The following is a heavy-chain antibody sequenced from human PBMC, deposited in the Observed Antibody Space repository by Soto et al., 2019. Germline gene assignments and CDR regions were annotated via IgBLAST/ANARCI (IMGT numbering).Heavy chain of an antibody. CDR3: ARIRSGWHGGGFDY. D-gene: IGHD6-19*01. V-gene: IGHV2-70*01. J-gene: IGHJ4*02. Sequence: SGPTLVNPTQTLTLTCTFSGFSLSTSGMCVSWIRQPPGKALEWLALIDWDDDKYYSTSLKTRLTISKDTSKNQVALTMTNMDPVDTATYYCARIRSGWHGGGFDYWGQGTLVTVSS. CDR1: GFSLSTSGMC. CDR2: IDWDDDK.